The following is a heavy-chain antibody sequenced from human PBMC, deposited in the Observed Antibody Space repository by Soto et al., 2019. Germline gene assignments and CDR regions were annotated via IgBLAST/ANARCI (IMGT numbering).Heavy chain of an antibody. CDR2: IYYSGST. CDR1: GGSISSYY. Sequence: SETLSLTCTVSGGSISSYYWSWIRQPPGKGLEWIGYIYYSGSTNYNPSLKSRVTISVDTSKNQFSLKLSSVTAADTAVYYCARTHSSGWYVDYYYYYGMDVWGQGTTVTVS. D-gene: IGHD6-19*01. V-gene: IGHV4-59*01. CDR3: ARTHSSGWYVDYYYYYGMDV. J-gene: IGHJ6*02.